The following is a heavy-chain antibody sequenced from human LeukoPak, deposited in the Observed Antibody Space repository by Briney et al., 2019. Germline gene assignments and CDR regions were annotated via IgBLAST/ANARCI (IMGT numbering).Heavy chain of an antibody. D-gene: IGHD3-10*02. V-gene: IGHV4-39*01. CDR2: WHHSGIT. CDR1: GASIISGNYF. CDR3: ARQYVF. J-gene: IGHJ4*02. Sequence: PSETLSLTCTVSGASIISGNYFWGWVRQPPGKRLEWIGSWHHSGITDYNPSLKSRVTIVADTSKNQFSLKLASVAAADSAVYFCARQYVFWGQGTLVTVSS.